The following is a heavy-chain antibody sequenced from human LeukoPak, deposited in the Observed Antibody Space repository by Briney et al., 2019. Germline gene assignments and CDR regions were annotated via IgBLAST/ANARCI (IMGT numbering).Heavy chain of an antibody. CDR1: GFTFDDYG. CDR2: INWSGGTT. CDR3: ARDLLYYDSTGYSYYFDY. J-gene: IGHJ4*02. D-gene: IGHD3-22*01. Sequence: GGSLRLSCAASGFTFDDYGMNWIRQAPGKGLEWVSGINWSGGTTGYADSVKGRFTISRDNAKNSLYLQMNSLRAEDTALYYCARDLLYYDSTGYSYYFDYWGQGALVTVSS. V-gene: IGHV3-20*04.